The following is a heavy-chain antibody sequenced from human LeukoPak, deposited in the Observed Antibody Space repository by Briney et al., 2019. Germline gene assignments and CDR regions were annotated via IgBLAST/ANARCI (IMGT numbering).Heavy chain of an antibody. D-gene: IGHD1-26*01. J-gene: IGHJ3*02. Sequence: ASVKVSCKVSGYTLTELSMHWVRQAPGKGLEWMGGFDPEDGETIYAQKFQGRVTMTEDTSTDTAYMELSSLRSEDTAVYYCATEPYSGSYYLGDAFDIWGQGTMVTVSS. CDR1: GYTLTELS. CDR3: ATEPYSGSYYLGDAFDI. V-gene: IGHV1-24*01. CDR2: FDPEDGET.